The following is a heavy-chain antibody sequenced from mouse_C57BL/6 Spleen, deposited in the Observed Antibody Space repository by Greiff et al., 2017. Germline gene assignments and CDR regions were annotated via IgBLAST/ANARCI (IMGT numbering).Heavy chain of an antibody. CDR1: GYTFTSYW. Sequence: QVQLQQPGAELVRPGSSVKLSCKASGYTFTSYWMHWAKQRPIQGLEWIGNIDPSDSETHYNQKFKDKATLTVDKSSSTAYMQLSSLTSEDSAVYYCAKTYSGSSYYFDYWGQGTTLTVSS. J-gene: IGHJ2*01. V-gene: IGHV1-52*01. CDR3: AKTYSGSSYYFDY. D-gene: IGHD1-1*01. CDR2: IDPSDSET.